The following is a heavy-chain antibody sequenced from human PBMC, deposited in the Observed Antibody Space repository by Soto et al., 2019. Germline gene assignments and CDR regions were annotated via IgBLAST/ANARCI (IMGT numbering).Heavy chain of an antibody. CDR1: GGSFSGYY. CDR2: INHSGST. Sequence: LSLTCAVYGGSFSGYYWSWIRQPPGKGLEWIGEINHSGSTNYNPSLKSRVTISVDTSKNQFSLKLSSVTAADTAVYYCARGPQRYSSSWYRRDYYYGMDVWGQGTTVTVSS. J-gene: IGHJ6*02. D-gene: IGHD6-13*01. CDR3: ARGPQRYSSSWYRRDYYYGMDV. V-gene: IGHV4-34*01.